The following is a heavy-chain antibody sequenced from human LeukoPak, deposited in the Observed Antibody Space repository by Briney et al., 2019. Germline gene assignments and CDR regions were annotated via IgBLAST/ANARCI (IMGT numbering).Heavy chain of an antibody. CDR3: ARVNSSWYNYFDY. J-gene: IGHJ4*02. CDR1: GGSISSYY. V-gene: IGHV4-59*01. D-gene: IGHD6-13*01. Sequence: SETLSLTCTVSGGSISSYYWSWIRQPPGKGLEWIGYIYYSGSTNYNPSLKSRVTISVDTSKNQFSLKLSSVTAADTAVYYCARVNSSWYNYFDYWGQGTLVTVSS. CDR2: IYYSGST.